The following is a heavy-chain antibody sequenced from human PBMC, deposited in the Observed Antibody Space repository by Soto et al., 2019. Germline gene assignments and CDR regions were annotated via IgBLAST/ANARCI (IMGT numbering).Heavy chain of an antibody. CDR2: IHHFGAT. J-gene: IGHJ4*02. Sequence: QVQLQESGPGLVKPSGTLSLTCAVSGGYITNHDWGSWVRQPPGKGLEWIGEIHHFGATKYKPSLKSRLTMSMDESKQKFSLRLTSVTAADTAVYYCARRFHGVSGAFLGDDWGQGTLVTVSS. V-gene: IGHV4-4*02. CDR1: GGYITNHDW. D-gene: IGHD4-17*01. CDR3: ARRFHGVSGAFLGDD.